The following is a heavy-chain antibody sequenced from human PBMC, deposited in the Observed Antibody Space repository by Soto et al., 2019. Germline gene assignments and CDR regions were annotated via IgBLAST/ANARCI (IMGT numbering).Heavy chain of an antibody. D-gene: IGHD6-13*01. J-gene: IGHJ5*02. CDR3: ARDRSSSWYGAGGWFDP. V-gene: IGHV1-69*13. CDR1: GGTFSSYA. Sequence: SVKGSCKASGGTFSSYAISWVRQAPGQGLEWMGGIIPIFGTANYAQKFQGRVTITADESTSTAYMELSSLRSEDTAVYYCARDRSSSWYGAGGWFDPWGQGTLVTVSS. CDR2: IIPIFGTA.